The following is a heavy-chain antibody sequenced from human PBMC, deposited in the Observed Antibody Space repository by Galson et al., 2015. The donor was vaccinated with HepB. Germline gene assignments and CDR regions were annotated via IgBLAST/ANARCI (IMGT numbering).Heavy chain of an antibody. Sequence: CAISGDSVSSNGAAWNWIRQSPSRGLEWLGRTYYRSKWYNDYAVSVKSRITINPDTSKNQFSLQLNSVTPEDTAVYYCARGGSGWYVRWFDPWGQGTLVTVSS. J-gene: IGHJ5*02. D-gene: IGHD6-19*01. CDR1: GDSVSSNGAA. CDR2: TYYRSKWYN. V-gene: IGHV6-1*01. CDR3: ARGGSGWYVRWFDP.